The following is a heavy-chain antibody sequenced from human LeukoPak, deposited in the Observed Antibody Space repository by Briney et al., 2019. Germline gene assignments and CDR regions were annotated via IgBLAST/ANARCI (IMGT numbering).Heavy chain of an antibody. CDR2: INPNSGGT. J-gene: IGHJ4*02. Sequence: ASVKVSCRASGYIFTTSYIHWVRQAPGQGLEWMGWINPNSGGTNYAQKFQGRVTMTRDTSISTAYMELSRLRSDDTAVYYCARGEYSSSSGDYWGQGTLVTVSS. CDR3: ARGEYSSSSGDY. D-gene: IGHD6-6*01. CDR1: GYIFTTSY. V-gene: IGHV1-2*02.